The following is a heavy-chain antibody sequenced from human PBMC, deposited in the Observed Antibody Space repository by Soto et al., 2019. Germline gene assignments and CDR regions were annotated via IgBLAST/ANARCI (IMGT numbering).Heavy chain of an antibody. Sequence: SETLSLTCTVSGGSISSGGYYWSWIRQHPGKGLEWIGYIYYSGSTYYNPSLKSRVTISVDTSKNQFSLKLSSVTAADTAVYYCARDHRVSEGYYDSSGHYYYYYGMDVWGQGTTVTVSS. CDR1: GGSISSGGYY. J-gene: IGHJ6*02. D-gene: IGHD3-22*01. CDR2: IYYSGST. CDR3: ARDHRVSEGYYDSSGHYYYYYGMDV. V-gene: IGHV4-31*03.